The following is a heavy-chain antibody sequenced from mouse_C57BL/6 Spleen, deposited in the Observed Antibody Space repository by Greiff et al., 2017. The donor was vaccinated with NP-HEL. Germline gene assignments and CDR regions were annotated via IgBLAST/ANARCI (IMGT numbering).Heavy chain of an antibody. CDR3: ARGDGSSHYFDY. CDR1: GYTFTSYW. CDR2: IDPSDSYT. V-gene: IGHV1-69*01. J-gene: IGHJ2*01. Sequence: QVQLQQPGAELVMPGASVKLSCKASGYTFTSYWMHWVKQRPGQGLEWIGEIDPSDSYTNYNQKFKGKSTLTVDKSSSTAYMQLSSLTSEDSAVYYCARGDGSSHYFDYWGQGTTLTVSS. D-gene: IGHD1-1*01.